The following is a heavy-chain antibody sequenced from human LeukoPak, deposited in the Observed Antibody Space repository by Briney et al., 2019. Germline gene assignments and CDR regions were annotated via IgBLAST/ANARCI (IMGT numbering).Heavy chain of an antibody. CDR2: IIPIFGTA. J-gene: IGHJ4*02. D-gene: IGHD2-2*02. CDR3: ARLGYCGSTSCYSGSYVDY. CDR1: GGTFSSYA. V-gene: IGHV1-69*13. Sequence: SVKVSCKASGGTFSSYAISWVRQAPGQGLEWMGGIIPIFGTANYAQKFQGRVTITADESTSTAYMELSSLRSEDTAVYYCARLGYCGSTSCYSGSYVDYWGQGTLVTVSS.